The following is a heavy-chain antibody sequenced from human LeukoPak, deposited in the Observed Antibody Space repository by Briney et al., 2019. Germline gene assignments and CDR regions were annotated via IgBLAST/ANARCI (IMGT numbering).Heavy chain of an antibody. CDR2: IWYDGSKK. V-gene: IGHV3-33*01. D-gene: IGHD3-10*01. CDR1: GFTFSAYG. Sequence: TGGSLRLSCAASGFTFSAYGMHWVRQAPGKGLEWVAVIWYDGSKKFYADSVKGRFTISRDNAKNSLYLQMNSLRAEDTAVYYCARELWFGELPGGQGTLVTVSS. CDR3: ARELWFGELP. J-gene: IGHJ4*02.